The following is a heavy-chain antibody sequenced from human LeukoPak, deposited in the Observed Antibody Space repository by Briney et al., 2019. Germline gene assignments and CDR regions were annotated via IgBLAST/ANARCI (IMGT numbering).Heavy chain of an antibody. D-gene: IGHD4-11*01. CDR3: AGGHDYSNYRAYYYYMDV. CDR1: GGSISSGSYY. Sequence: SETLSLTCTVSGGSISSGSYYWSWIRQPAGKGLEWIGRIYTSGSTNYNPSLKSRVTISVDTSKNQFSPKLSSVTAADTAVYYCAGGHDYSNYRAYYYYMDVWGKGTTVTVSS. V-gene: IGHV4-61*02. J-gene: IGHJ6*03. CDR2: IYTSGST.